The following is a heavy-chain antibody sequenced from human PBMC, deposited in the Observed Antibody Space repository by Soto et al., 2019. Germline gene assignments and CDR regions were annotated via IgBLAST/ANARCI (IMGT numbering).Heavy chain of an antibody. CDR1: GFTFSSYA. V-gene: IGHV3-30-3*01. Sequence: QVQLVESGGGVVQPGRSLRLSCAASGFTFSSYAMHWVRQAPGKGLEGVAVISYDGSNKYYADSVKGRFTISRDDSKNTLYLQMNSLRAEATAVYYCARPLWRDDYMWGYFDLWGRGTLVTVSS. CDR3: ARPLWRDDYMWGYFDL. J-gene: IGHJ2*01. D-gene: IGHD4-4*01. CDR2: ISYDGSNK.